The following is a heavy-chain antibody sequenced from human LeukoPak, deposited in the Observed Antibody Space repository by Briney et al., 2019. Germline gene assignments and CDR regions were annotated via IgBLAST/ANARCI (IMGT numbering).Heavy chain of an antibody. J-gene: IGHJ6*02. Sequence: QAGGSPRLSCAASGFTFSTYWMSWVRQGPGKGLEWVALIKEDGSENFYVDSVKGRFTIPRDNAKNSLFLQMNSLRAEDTAVYYCARDSLSGVLIGPRLDVWGQGTTVTVSS. CDR2: IKEDGSEN. CDR1: GFTFSTYW. V-gene: IGHV3-7*01. CDR3: ARDSLSGVLIGPRLDV. D-gene: IGHD3-3*01.